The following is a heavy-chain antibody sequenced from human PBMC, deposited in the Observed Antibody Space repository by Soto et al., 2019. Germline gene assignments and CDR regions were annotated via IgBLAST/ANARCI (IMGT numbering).Heavy chain of an antibody. CDR2: IYHSGST. CDR3: ARADDNSGYGDY. V-gene: IGHV4-4*02. Sequence: QVQLQESGPGLVKPSGTLSLTCAVSGGSIWSTNWWSWVRQPPGKGLEWIGEIYHSGSTKYDPSLKSRVTISVDKSKNQFSLKLSSVTAADTAVYYCARADDNSGYGDYWGQGTLVTVSS. J-gene: IGHJ4*02. D-gene: IGHD3-22*01. CDR1: GGSIWSTNW.